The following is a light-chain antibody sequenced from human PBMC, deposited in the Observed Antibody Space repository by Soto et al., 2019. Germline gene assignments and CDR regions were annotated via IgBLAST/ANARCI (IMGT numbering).Light chain of an antibody. CDR3: QQYGSSPR. CDR2: GAS. CDR1: QNIGSN. V-gene: IGKV3D-15*01. J-gene: IGKJ4*01. Sequence: EIVMAQSPATLSVSPGETAILSCRASQNIGSNLAWYQQRPGQAPRLLIYGASSRVTGIPARFSGSGSGTDLTLAISSLEPEDFAVYYCQQYGSSPRFGGGTKVDIK.